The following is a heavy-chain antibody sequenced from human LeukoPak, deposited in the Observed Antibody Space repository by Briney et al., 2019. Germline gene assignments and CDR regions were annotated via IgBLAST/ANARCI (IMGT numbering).Heavy chain of an antibody. CDR2: ISGSGGST. CDR1: GFTFSSYA. D-gene: IGHD3-22*01. CDR3: ATSRGKYYYDSSSIKDY. J-gene: IGHJ4*02. Sequence: PGGSLRLSCAASGFTFSSYAMSWVRQAPGKGLEWVSAISGSGGSTYYADSVKGRFTISRDNSKNRLYLQMNSLRAEDTAVYYCATSRGKYYYDSSSIKDYWGQGTLVTVSS. V-gene: IGHV3-23*01.